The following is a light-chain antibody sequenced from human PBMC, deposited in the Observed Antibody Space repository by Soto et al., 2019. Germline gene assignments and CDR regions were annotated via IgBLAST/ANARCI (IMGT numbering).Light chain of an antibody. CDR3: QQRSNWPYT. Sequence: EIVVTQSPATLSLSPGERAILSCRASQSVGSSLAWYQQKPGQAPRLLIYDAFYRAAGIPARFSGSGSGTDFTLTISSLQPEDFAVYYCQQRSNWPYTFGQGTKLEIK. CDR1: QSVGSS. J-gene: IGKJ2*01. V-gene: IGKV3-11*01. CDR2: DAF.